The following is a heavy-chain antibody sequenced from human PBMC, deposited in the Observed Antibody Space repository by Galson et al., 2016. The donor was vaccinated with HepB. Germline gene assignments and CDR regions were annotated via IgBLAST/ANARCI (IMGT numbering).Heavy chain of an antibody. D-gene: IGHD6-13*01. V-gene: IGHV1-46*01. J-gene: IGHJ4*02. CDR3: ARGGRAGSSWYNNGEDAS. CDR1: GYAFSSYG. Sequence: SVKVSCKASGYAFSSYGISWVRQAPGQGLDWMGIINPSTGGTTYAQKFQGRITMTRDTSTSTIHMELSSLRSEDTAVYFCARGGRAGSSWYNNGEDASWGQGTLVTVSS. CDR2: INPSTGGT.